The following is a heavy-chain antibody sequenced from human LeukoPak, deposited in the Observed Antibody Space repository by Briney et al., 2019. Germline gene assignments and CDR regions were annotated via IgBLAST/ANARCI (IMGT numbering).Heavy chain of an antibody. Sequence: PGGSLRLSCAASGFTFSSSWMHWVRQAPEKGLVWVSRINSDGSSTSYADSVKGRFTISRDNAKNSLYLQMNSLRAEDTAVYYCVWGGYRSFDYWGQGTLVTVSS. V-gene: IGHV3-74*01. J-gene: IGHJ4*02. CDR1: GFTFSSSW. D-gene: IGHD3-16*02. CDR2: INSDGSST. CDR3: VWGGYRSFDY.